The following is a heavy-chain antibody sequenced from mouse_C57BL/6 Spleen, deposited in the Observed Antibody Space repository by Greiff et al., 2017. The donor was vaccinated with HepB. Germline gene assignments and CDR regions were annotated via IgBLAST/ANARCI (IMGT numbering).Heavy chain of an antibody. CDR2: ISSGGSYT. V-gene: IGHV5-6*01. Sequence: EVQVVESGGDLVKPGGSLKLSCAASGFTFSSYGMSWVRQTPDKRLEWVATISSGGSYTYYPDSVKGRFTISRDNAKNTLYLQMSSLKSEDTAMYYCARQGPEYYFDYWGQGTTLTVSS. D-gene: IGHD3-3*01. CDR3: ARQGPEYYFDY. CDR1: GFTFSSYG. J-gene: IGHJ2*01.